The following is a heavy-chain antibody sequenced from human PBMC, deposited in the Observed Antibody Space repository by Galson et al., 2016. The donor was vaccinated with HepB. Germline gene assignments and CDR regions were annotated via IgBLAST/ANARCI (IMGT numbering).Heavy chain of an antibody. CDR3: AKRPPYNNNWFVGFDP. CDR2: IYSSESR. CDR1: GFTFSSSF. D-gene: IGHD6-13*01. J-gene: IGHJ5*02. V-gene: IGHV3-53*01. Sequence: SLRLSCAASGFTFSSSFMSWVRQAPGKGLEWVSVIYSSESRYYTDSVKGRFTISRDNSKNTVYLQMNSLRAEDTALYYCAKRPPYNNNWFVGFDPWGQGTRVTVSS.